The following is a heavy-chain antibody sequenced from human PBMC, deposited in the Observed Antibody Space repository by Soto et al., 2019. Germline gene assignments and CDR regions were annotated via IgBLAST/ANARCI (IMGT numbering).Heavy chain of an antibody. CDR3: AREPGTSYFDY. Sequence: QVQLVESGGGVVQPGRSLRLSCAASGFTFSSYGMHWVRQAPGKGLEWVAVIWSGGSNENYADSVKGRFTISRDNSKNMLYLQMNSLRAEDTAVYYCAREPGTSYFDYWGQGSLVTVSS. V-gene: IGHV3-33*01. CDR1: GFTFSSYG. D-gene: IGHD2-2*01. CDR2: IWSGGSNE. J-gene: IGHJ4*02.